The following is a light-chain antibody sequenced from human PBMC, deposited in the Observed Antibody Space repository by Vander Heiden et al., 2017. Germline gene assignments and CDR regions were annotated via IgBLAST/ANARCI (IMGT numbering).Light chain of an antibody. J-gene: IGLJ2*01. CDR1: KLGDKY. CDR3: QAWDSSTSVG. Sequence: SYELTQPPSVSVSPGQTASITCSGDKLGDKYACWYQQKPGQSPVLGIYQDSKRPSGIPERFSGSNSGNTATLTISGTQAMDEADDYCQAWDSSTSVGCGGGTKLT. V-gene: IGLV3-1*01. CDR2: QDS.